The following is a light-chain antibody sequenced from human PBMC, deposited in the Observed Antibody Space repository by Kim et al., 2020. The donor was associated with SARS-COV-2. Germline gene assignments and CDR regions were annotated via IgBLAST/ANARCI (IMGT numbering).Light chain of an antibody. Sequence: SPGESATLSCRASQSVTSNFLAWYQQRPGQAPRFLIYGASSRATGIPDRFSGSGSGTDFPLTISRLGPEDFAVYYCQHYGSSPFTFGPGTKVDIK. V-gene: IGKV3-20*01. CDR2: GAS. J-gene: IGKJ3*01. CDR1: QSVTSNF. CDR3: QHYGSSPFT.